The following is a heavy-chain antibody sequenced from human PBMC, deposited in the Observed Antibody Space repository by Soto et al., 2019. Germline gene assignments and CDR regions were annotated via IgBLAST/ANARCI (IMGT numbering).Heavy chain of an antibody. D-gene: IGHD3-22*01. CDR1: GGSISSYY. CDR2: IYTSGST. CDR3: ASTDYDSSGYYFFDY. Sequence: SETLCLTCTVSGGSISSYYWSWIRQPAGKGLEWIGRIYTSGSTNYNPSLKSRVTMSVDTSKNQFSLKLSSVTAADTAVYYCASTDYDSSGYYFFDYWGQGTLVTVSS. V-gene: IGHV4-4*07. J-gene: IGHJ4*02.